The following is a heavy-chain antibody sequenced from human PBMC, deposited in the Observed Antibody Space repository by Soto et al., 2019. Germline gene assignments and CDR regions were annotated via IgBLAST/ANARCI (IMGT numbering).Heavy chain of an antibody. D-gene: IGHD2-2*01. J-gene: IGHJ6*02. Sequence: PGESLKISCKGFGYSFSSYWISWVRQMPGKGLEWMGRIDPSDAYTNYSPSFQGHVTISTDKSISTAYLQWSSLRASDTAMYYCARRYCSSTSCPSNYSGMDVWGQGTTVTVSS. CDR1: GYSFSSYW. CDR3: ARRYCSSTSCPSNYSGMDV. CDR2: IDPSDAYT. V-gene: IGHV5-10-1*01.